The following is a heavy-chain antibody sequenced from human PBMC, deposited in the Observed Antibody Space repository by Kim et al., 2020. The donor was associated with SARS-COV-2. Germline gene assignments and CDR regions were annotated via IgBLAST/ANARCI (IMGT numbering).Heavy chain of an antibody. Sequence: GESLKISCKASGYRFTHYWIGWVRQMPGRGLEWMGVIYPGDSDTKYGPSFQGRFTISADKSLNTAYLQWCSLGAADNGIYYCAGHVSGWPAHIDFWSQGTLDAASA. J-gene: IGHJ4*02. V-gene: IGHV5-51*01. CDR1: GYRFTHYW. CDR2: IYPGDSDT. D-gene: IGHD6-19*01. CDR3: AGHVSGWPAHIDF.